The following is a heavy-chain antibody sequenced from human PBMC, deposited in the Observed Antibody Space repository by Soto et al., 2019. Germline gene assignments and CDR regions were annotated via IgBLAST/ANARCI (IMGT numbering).Heavy chain of an antibody. V-gene: IGHV3-33*05. CDR1: GFIFTTYG. Sequence: QVQVVESGGGVVQPGGSLTLSCVTSGFIFTTYGMHWVRQAPGRGLEWVAAIQSDGSKKYYAESVKGRFTISRDDSKNTLYLQMNRLRAEDTAQYFCGRDLQVGVIYFDPWGQGTLVTVSS. J-gene: IGHJ5*02. D-gene: IGHD1-26*01. CDR2: IQSDGSKK. CDR3: GRDLQVGVIYFDP.